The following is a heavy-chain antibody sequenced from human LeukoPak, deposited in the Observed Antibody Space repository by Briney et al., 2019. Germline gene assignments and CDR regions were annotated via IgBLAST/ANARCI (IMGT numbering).Heavy chain of an antibody. D-gene: IGHD3-22*01. J-gene: IGHJ4*02. Sequence: ASVKVSCKASGYTFTSYGISWVRQAPGQGLEWMGWISAYNGNTNYAQKFQERVTITRDMSTSTAYMELSSLRSEDTAVYYCAADPPYYYDSSGYFLWGQGTLVTVSS. V-gene: IGHV1-18*01. CDR3: AADPPYYYDSSGYFL. CDR2: ISAYNGNT. CDR1: GYTFTSYG.